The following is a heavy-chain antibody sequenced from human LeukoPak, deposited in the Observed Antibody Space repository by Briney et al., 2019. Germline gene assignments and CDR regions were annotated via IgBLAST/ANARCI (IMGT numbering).Heavy chain of an antibody. V-gene: IGHV3-53*01. D-gene: IGHD2-21*01. J-gene: IGHJ3*02. CDR3: ARHLWWERAFDI. CDR1: GFTVSSNY. Sequence: GGSLRLSCAASGFTVSSNYMSWVRQAPGKGLEWVSVIYSGGSTYYADSVKGRFTISRDNSKNTLYLQMNSLRAEDTAVYYCARHLWWERAFDIWGQGTMVTVSP. CDR2: IYSGGST.